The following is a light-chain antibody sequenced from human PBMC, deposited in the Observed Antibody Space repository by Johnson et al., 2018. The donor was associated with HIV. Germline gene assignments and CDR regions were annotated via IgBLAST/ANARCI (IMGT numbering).Light chain of an antibody. CDR1: SSNIGNNY. CDR3: GTLDGSGGG. CDR2: DNN. V-gene: IGLV1-51*01. J-gene: IGLJ1*01. Sequence: QSVLTQPPSMSAAPGQRVTISCSGSSSNIGNNYVSWYQQVPGAAPKLLIYDNNRRPSGTPDRFSGSKSGTSATLAITGLQTGDEADYYCGTLDGSGGGFGTGTKVTVL.